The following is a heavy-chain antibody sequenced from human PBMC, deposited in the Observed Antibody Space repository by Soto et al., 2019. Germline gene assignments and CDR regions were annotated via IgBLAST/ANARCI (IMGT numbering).Heavy chain of an antibody. CDR1: GGSLSEYF. J-gene: IGHJ4*02. CDR3: ERDGYDGSGSAYPDY. Sequence: AETLSLTCSVSGGSLSEYFWSWIRQSPGKGLEWIGYIYYLGSTDYNPSLKSRVTISVDTSKRQFSLRLTAVTAADTAGYYCERDGYDGSGSAYPDYWGPGTQVTVSS. D-gene: IGHD3-10*01. CDR2: IYYLGST. V-gene: IGHV4-59*01.